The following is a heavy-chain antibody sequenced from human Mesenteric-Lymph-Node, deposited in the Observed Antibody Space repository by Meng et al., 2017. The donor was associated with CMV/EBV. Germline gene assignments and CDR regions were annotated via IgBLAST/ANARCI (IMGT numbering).Heavy chain of an antibody. CDR2: INAGNGNT. D-gene: IGHD3-10*01. V-gene: IGHV1-3*01. Sequence: CKASGYNFTSYAMHWVRQAPGQRLEWMGWINAGNGNTKYSQKFQGRVTITRDTSASTAYMELSSLRSEDTAVYYCARGLWFGELFFDYWGQGTLVTVSS. CDR1: GYNFTSYA. J-gene: IGHJ4*02. CDR3: ARGLWFGELFFDY.